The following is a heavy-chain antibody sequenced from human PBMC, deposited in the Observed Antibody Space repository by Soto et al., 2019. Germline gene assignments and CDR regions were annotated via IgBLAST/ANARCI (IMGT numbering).Heavy chain of an antibody. CDR2: TYYRSKWYN. CDR3: ARVSISRSPPPYNYYYYGMDV. Sequence: SQTLSFTCAISGDSVSSNSAAWNWIRQSPSRGLEWLGRTYYRSKWYNDYAVPVKSRITINPDTSKNQFSLQLNSVTPEDTAVYYCARVSISRSPPPYNYYYYGMDVWGHGTTVTVSS. CDR1: GDSVSSNSAA. J-gene: IGHJ6*02. D-gene: IGHD3-3*02. V-gene: IGHV6-1*01.